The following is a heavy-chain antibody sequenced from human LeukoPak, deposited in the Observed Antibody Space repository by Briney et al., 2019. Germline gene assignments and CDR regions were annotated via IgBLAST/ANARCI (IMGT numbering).Heavy chain of an antibody. Sequence: SETLSLTCAVYGGSFSGYYWSWIRQPPGKGLEWIGEINHSGSTNYNPSLKGRVTISVDTSKNQFSLKLSSVTAADTAVYYCARRFGPYYYGSGSYPFDYWGQGTLVTVSS. V-gene: IGHV4-34*01. CDR1: GGSFSGYY. D-gene: IGHD3-10*01. CDR3: ARRFGPYYYGSGSYPFDY. J-gene: IGHJ4*02. CDR2: INHSGST.